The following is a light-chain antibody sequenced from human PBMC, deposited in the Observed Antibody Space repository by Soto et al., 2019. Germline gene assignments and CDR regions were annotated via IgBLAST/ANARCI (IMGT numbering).Light chain of an antibody. V-gene: IGKV3-20*01. CDR2: DAS. Sequence: EIVLTQSPDSLSLSPGERATLSCRASQNIDNNYLVWYQQRPGLAPRLLIYDASVRATGIPDRFSGSGSGTDFTLSISRLEPEDFAVYYCQQSAYSPRTFGQGTKVEVK. J-gene: IGKJ1*01. CDR1: QNIDNNY. CDR3: QQSAYSPRT.